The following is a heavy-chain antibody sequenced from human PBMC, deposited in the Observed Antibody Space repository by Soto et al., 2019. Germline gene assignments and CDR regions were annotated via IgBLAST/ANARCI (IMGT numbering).Heavy chain of an antibody. CDR3: ARARNYYYGMDV. Sequence: QVQLVQSGAEEKKPGASVKVSCKASGYTFTSYAMHWVRQAPGQRLEWMGWINAGNGNTKYSQKFQGRVTITRDTSASTAYRELSSLRSEDTAVYYCARARNYYYGMDVWGQGTTVTVSS. V-gene: IGHV1-3*05. J-gene: IGHJ6*02. CDR2: INAGNGNT. CDR1: GYTFTSYA.